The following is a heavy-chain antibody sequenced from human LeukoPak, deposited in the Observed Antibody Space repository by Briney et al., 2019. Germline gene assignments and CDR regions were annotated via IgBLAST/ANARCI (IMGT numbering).Heavy chain of an antibody. CDR1: GFTFSSYS. CDR3: ARQSTAMGTFDY. J-gene: IGHJ4*02. CDR2: ISSSSNYI. Sequence: GGSLRLSCAASGFTFSSYSMNWVRQAPGKGLEWVSSISSSSNYIHYEDSVKGRFTISRDNAKNSLYLQINSLRAEDTAVYYCARQSTAMGTFDYWGRGNLDPVSS. D-gene: IGHD5-18*01. V-gene: IGHV3-21*01.